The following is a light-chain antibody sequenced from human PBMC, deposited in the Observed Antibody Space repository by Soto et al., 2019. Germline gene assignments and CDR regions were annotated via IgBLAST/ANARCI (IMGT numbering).Light chain of an antibody. CDR1: QSIVTY. J-gene: IGKJ1*01. V-gene: IGKV1-39*01. CDR3: QQSYSTPPWT. Sequence: DIQMTQSPSSLSASVGDRVTITFRASQSIVTYLNWYLQKPGKAPKLLIYAASNLQSGVPSRFSGSGSGTDFTLTISSLQPEDFATYFCQQSYSTPPWTFGQGTK. CDR2: AAS.